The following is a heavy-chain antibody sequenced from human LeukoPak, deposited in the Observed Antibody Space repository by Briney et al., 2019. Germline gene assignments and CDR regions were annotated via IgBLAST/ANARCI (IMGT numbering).Heavy chain of an antibody. CDR1: GFTFSSYA. J-gene: IGHJ5*02. V-gene: IGHV3-23*01. CDR3: AKCIVVVPAVLRGFDP. D-gene: IGHD2-2*01. Sequence: GGSLRLSCAASGFTFSSYAMSWVRQAPGKGLEWVSGIGGSGTNTYYADSLKGRFTISRDNSKNTLYLQMNSLRADDTAVYYCAKCIVVVPAVLRGFDPWGQGTLVTVSS. CDR2: IGGSGTNT.